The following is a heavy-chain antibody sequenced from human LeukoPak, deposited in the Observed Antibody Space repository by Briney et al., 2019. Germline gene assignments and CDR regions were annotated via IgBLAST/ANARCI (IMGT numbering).Heavy chain of an antibody. CDR3: ARQPAGYSYGAGAFDI. V-gene: IGHV3-23*01. CDR2: ISATGVNT. Sequence: GGSLRLSCTTSGFGSKNYAMSWVRLAPGKGLEWVSIISATGVNTYYADSVKGRFTISRDNSKNTLYLQMNSLRCEDTAVYYCARQPAGYSYGAGAFDIWGQGTMVTVSS. CDR1: GFGSKNYA. D-gene: IGHD5-18*01. J-gene: IGHJ3*02.